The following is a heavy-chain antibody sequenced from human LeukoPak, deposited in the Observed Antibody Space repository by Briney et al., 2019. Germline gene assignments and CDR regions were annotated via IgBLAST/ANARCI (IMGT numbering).Heavy chain of an antibody. D-gene: IGHD6-19*01. CDR3: AIGGGVGLVRPLDY. Sequence: PSETLSLTCAVDGGSFSGYYWSWIRQPPGKGLEWIGEINHSGSTNYNPSLKSRVTISVDTSKNQFSLKLSSVTAADTAVYYCAIGGGVGLVRPLDYWGQGTLVTVSS. CDR1: GGSFSGYY. CDR2: INHSGST. V-gene: IGHV4-34*01. J-gene: IGHJ4*02.